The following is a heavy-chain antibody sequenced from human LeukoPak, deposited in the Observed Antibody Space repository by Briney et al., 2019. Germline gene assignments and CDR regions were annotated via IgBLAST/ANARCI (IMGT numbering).Heavy chain of an antibody. V-gene: IGHV3-30-3*01. J-gene: IGHJ4*02. CDR1: GFTFSSYA. CDR2: ISYDGSNK. D-gene: IGHD6-13*01. Sequence: PGGSLRPSCAASGFTFSSYAMHWVRRAPGKGLEWVAVISYDGSNKYYADSVKGRFTISRDNSKNTLYLQMNSLRAEDTAVYYCARRISSSWQFDYWGQGTLVTVSS. CDR3: ARRISSSWQFDY.